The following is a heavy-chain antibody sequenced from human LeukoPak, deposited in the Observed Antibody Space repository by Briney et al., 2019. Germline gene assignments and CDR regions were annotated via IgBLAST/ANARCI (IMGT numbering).Heavy chain of an antibody. CDR2: IIPIFGTA. V-gene: IGHV1-69*05. J-gene: IGHJ5*02. Sequence: GASVKVSCKASGGTFSSYAISWVRLAPGQGLEWMGRIIPIFGTANYAQKFQGRATITTDESTSTAYMELSSLRSEDTAVYYCARGENRGYCSGGSCYLNWFDPWGQGTLVTVSS. D-gene: IGHD2-15*01. CDR1: GGTFSSYA. CDR3: ARGENRGYCSGGSCYLNWFDP.